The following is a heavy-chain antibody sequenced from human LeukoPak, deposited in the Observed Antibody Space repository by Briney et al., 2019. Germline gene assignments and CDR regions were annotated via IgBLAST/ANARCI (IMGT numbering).Heavy chain of an antibody. CDR1: GFTFSDYY. Sequence: GGSLRLSCAASGFTFSDYYMSWIRQAPGKGLEWVSSISSSGSTIYYADSVKGRFTISRDNAKNSLFLQMNSLRAEDTAVYYCARVLRYCSGGNCYSGGLGYMDVWGKGTTVTISS. CDR3: ARVLRYCSGGNCYSGGLGYMDV. V-gene: IGHV3-11*01. D-gene: IGHD2-15*01. J-gene: IGHJ6*03. CDR2: ISSSGSTI.